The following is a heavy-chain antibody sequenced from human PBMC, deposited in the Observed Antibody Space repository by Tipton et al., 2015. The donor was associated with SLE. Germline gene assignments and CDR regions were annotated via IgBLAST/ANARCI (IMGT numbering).Heavy chain of an antibody. CDR2: IYYSGST. D-gene: IGHD2-2*01. CDR3: ARSVTPAAIGWFDP. Sequence: TLSLTCAVSGGSISSYFWSWIRQPPGKGLEWIGYIYYSGSTNYNPSLKSRVTISVDTSRHQFSLRLSSVTAADTAVYYCARSVTPAAIGWFDPWGQGTLVTVSS. CDR1: GGSISSYF. J-gene: IGHJ5*02. V-gene: IGHV4-59*08.